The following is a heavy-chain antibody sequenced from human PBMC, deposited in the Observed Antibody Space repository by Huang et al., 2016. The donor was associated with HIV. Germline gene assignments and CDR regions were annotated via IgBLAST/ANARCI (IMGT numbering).Heavy chain of an antibody. V-gene: IGHV1-18*01. CDR2: IGSDSGDT. Sequence: QVQLVQSGGEVMQPGASVRVSCKASGYDFGSYGMSWVRQAPGQGLEWLGWIGSDSGDTSSAQKFQGRVTMTTDTSTTTTYMELRSLRSDDTAMYYCARDPYYSNRWKRNDASFLWGQGTMITVSS. CDR3: ARDPYYSNRWKRNDASFL. CDR1: GYDFGSYG. J-gene: IGHJ3*01. D-gene: IGHD4-4*01.